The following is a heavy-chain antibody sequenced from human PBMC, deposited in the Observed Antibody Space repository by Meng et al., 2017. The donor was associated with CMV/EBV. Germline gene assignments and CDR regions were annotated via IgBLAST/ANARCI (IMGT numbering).Heavy chain of an antibody. D-gene: IGHD2-15*01. J-gene: IGHJ4*02. V-gene: IGHV1-2*02. CDR3: AREDPGGSCYLDY. CDR1: GYTFTGYY. Sequence: ASVKVSCKASGYTFTGYYMHWVRQAPGQGLEWMGWINPNSGGTNYAQKFQGRVTMTRDTSISTAYMELSGLRSDDTAVYYCAREDPGGSCYLDYWGQGTLVTVSS. CDR2: INPNSGGT.